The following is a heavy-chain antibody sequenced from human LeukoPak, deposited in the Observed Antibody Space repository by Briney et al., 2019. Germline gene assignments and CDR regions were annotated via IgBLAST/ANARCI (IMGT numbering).Heavy chain of an antibody. CDR3: ARERGDYYDSSGYQDY. V-gene: IGHV3-66*01. D-gene: IGHD3-22*01. Sequence: GGSLRLSCAASEFSVGSNYMTWVRQAPGKGLEWVSLIYSGGSTYYADSVKGRFTISRDNSKNTLYLQMNSLRAEDTAVYYCARERGDYYDSSGYQDYWGQGTLVTVSS. CDR1: EFSVGSNY. J-gene: IGHJ4*02. CDR2: IYSGGST.